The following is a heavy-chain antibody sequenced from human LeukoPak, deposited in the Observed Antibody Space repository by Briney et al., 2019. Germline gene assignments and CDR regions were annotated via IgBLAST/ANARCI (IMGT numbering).Heavy chain of an antibody. Sequence: QPGGSLRLSCAASGFTFSTYWMNWVRQAPGKGLEWVANIKVDGSEKYYTDSVKGRFTISRDNAKNSLYLQMNSLRAEDTAVYYCARGYWYYFDYWGQGTLVTVSS. CDR2: IKVDGSEK. J-gene: IGHJ4*02. CDR3: ARGYWYYFDY. CDR1: GFTFSTYW. V-gene: IGHV3-7*01. D-gene: IGHD2-8*02.